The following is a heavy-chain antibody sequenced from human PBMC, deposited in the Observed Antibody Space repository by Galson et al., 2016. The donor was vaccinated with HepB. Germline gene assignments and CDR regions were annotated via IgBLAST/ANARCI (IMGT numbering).Heavy chain of an antibody. J-gene: IGHJ6*04. V-gene: IGHV3-13*01. Sequence: SLRLSCAASGFTFSNYDMHWVRQAPGKGLEWVSSIYTAGDTYYQDSLAGRFTVSRENGKDSLYLHMKSLRAGDTAVYFCARGSYSSDWYRSSAYDFGMDVWGKGTPVTVSS. CDR1: GFTFSNYD. CDR3: ARGSYSSDWYRSSAYDFGMDV. D-gene: IGHD6-19*01. CDR2: IYTAGDT.